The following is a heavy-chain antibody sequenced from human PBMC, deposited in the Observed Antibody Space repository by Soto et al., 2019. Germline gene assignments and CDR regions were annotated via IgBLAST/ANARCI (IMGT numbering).Heavy chain of an antibody. CDR1: GGSVTPYY. D-gene: IGHD2-15*01. Sequence: QVQLQESGPGLVKTSDTLSLTCTVSGGSVTPYYWSWIRQAPGEGLEWIGYVSYSGKTGYNPSLKSRVSMSRDTSKNEFSLKLTALPAADAATYYCARQQYTVVTAFDVWGQGTTVAVSS. J-gene: IGHJ3*01. CDR3: ARQQYTVVTAFDV. V-gene: IGHV4-59*02. CDR2: VSYSGKT.